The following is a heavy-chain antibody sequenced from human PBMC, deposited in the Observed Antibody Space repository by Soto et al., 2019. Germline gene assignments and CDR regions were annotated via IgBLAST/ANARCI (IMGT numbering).Heavy chain of an antibody. CDR2: ISSSSSYI. V-gene: IGHV3-21*01. CDR1: GFTFSSYS. Sequence: GGSLRLSCAASGFTFSSYSMNWVRQAPGKGLEWVSSISSSSSYIYYADSVKGRFTISRDNAKNSLYLQMNSLRAEDTAVYYCARDYSVTYYYDSSGINWFDPWGQGTLVTVSS. J-gene: IGHJ5*02. CDR3: ARDYSVTYYYDSSGINWFDP. D-gene: IGHD3-22*01.